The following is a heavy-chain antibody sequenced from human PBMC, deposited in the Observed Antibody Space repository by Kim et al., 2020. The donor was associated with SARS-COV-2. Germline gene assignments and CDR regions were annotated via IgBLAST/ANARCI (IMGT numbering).Heavy chain of an antibody. Sequence: GGSLRLSCVAFGFGFGGFQMHWVRQAPGKGLQWLTYISHHATDTYYADFLRGRFTISRDNSKNTLYLQMNSLRPDDTALYYCARKGITSTPGAFDIWGQG. V-gene: IGHV3-30*04. CDR1: GFGFGGFQ. CDR3: ARKGITSTPGAFDI. CDR2: ISHHATDT. D-gene: IGHD1-20*01. J-gene: IGHJ3*02.